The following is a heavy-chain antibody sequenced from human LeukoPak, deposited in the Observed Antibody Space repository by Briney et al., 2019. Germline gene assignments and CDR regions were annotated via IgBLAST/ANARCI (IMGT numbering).Heavy chain of an antibody. D-gene: IGHD5-24*01. V-gene: IGHV3-21*01. CDR3: AGHPAEMNTL. Sequence: GGTLRLSCAASGLTFSNYRMNWVRQAPGRGLEWVSSISSSGNYIYYADSMRGRFTISRDNAKNSVYLQMSSLRAEDTAVCYCAGHPAEMNTLWGQGTLVTVSS. CDR2: ISSSGNYI. CDR1: GLTFSNYR. J-gene: IGHJ4*02.